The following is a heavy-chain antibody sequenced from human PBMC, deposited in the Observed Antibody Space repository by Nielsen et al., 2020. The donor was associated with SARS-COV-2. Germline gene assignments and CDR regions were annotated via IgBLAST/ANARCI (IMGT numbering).Heavy chain of an antibody. D-gene: IGHD6-19*01. V-gene: IGHV3-9*01. CDR1: GFTFDDYA. CDR3: ASLGGGWYDGMDV. CDR2: ISWNSGSI. Sequence: GGSLRLSCAASGFTFDDYAMHWVPQAPGKGLECVSGISWNSGSIGYADSVKGRFTISRDNAKNSLYLQMNSLRAEDTALYYCASLGGGWYDGMDVWGQGTTVTVSS. J-gene: IGHJ6*02.